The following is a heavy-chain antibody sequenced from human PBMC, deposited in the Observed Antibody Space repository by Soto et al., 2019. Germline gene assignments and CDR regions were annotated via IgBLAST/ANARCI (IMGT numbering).Heavy chain of an antibody. V-gene: IGHV3-23*01. D-gene: IGHD3-3*01. CDR3: AKDGYYDFWSGSLNLYYFDY. CDR1: GFTFSSYA. CDR2: ISGSGGST. Sequence: GGSLRLSCAASGFTFSSYAMSWVRQAPGKGLEWVSAISGSGGSTYYADSVKGRFTISRDNSNNTLFLQMNSLRAEDTAVYYCAKDGYYDFWSGSLNLYYFDYWGQGTLVTVSS. J-gene: IGHJ4*02.